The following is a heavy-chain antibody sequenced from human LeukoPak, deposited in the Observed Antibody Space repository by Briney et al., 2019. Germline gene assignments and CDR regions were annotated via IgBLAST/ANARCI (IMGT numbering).Heavy chain of an antibody. J-gene: IGHJ2*01. CDR3: ARAITMIVVAPPHCYFDL. CDR2: IYYSGST. CDR1: GGSISSYY. Sequence: SETLSLTCTVSGGSISSYYWSWIRQPPGKGLEWIGYIYYSGSTNYSPSLKSRVTISVDSSQTQFSLKLNSVTAADTAVYYCARAITMIVVAPPHCYFDLWGRGTLVTVSS. D-gene: IGHD3-22*01. V-gene: IGHV4-59*01.